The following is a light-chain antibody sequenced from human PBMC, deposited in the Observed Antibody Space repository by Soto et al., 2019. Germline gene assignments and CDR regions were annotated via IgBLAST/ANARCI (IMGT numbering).Light chain of an antibody. CDR3: CSYAGSSTYV. V-gene: IGLV2-23*02. J-gene: IGLJ1*01. Sequence: QSVRAQPASVSGAPGQWIRIFCTGTSRDVGSYNLVSWYQQHPGKAPKLMIYEVSKRPSGVSNRFSRSKSGNTASLTISGLQAEDEADYYCCSYAGSSTYVFGTGTKSPS. CDR1: SRDVGSYNL. CDR2: EVS.